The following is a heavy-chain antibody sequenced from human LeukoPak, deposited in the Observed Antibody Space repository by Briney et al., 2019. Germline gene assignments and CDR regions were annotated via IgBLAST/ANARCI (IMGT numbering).Heavy chain of an antibody. J-gene: IGHJ4*02. CDR2: INHSGST. V-gene: IGHV4-34*01. Sequence: SETLSLTCAVYGGSFSGYYWSWIRQPPGKGLEWIGEINHSGSTNYNPSLKSRVTISVDTSKNQFSLKLSSVTAADTAVYYCARGPLGYCSGGSCYSRGSYFDYWGQGTLVTVSS. D-gene: IGHD2-15*01. CDR1: GGSFSGYY. CDR3: ARGPLGYCSGGSCYSRGSYFDY.